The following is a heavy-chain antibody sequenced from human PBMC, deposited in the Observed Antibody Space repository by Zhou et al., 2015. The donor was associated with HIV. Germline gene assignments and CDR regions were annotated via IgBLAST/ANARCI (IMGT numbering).Heavy chain of an antibody. D-gene: IGHD5-18*01. CDR3: ARDRDTAMVKYFDY. CDR1: SSYA. Sequence: SSYAISWVRQAPGQGLEWMGGIIPIFGTANYAQKFQGRVTITADKSTSTAYMELSSLRSEDTAVYYCARDRDTAMVKYFDYWGQGTLVTVSS. V-gene: IGHV1-69*06. CDR2: IIPIFGTA. J-gene: IGHJ4*02.